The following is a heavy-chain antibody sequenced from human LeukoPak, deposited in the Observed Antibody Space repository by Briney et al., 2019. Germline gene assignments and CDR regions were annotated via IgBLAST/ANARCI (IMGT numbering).Heavy chain of an antibody. CDR1: GGSFSGYY. V-gene: IGHV4-34*01. CDR2: INHSGST. Sequence: PSETLSLTCAVSGGSFSGYYWSWIRQPPRKGLEWVGEINHSGSTNYNPSLKSRVTISVDTSKNQFSLKLSSVTAADTAVYYCARGSEYYDFWSGYSSPFDYWGQGTLVTVSS. D-gene: IGHD3-3*01. J-gene: IGHJ4*02. CDR3: ARGSEYYDFWSGYSSPFDY.